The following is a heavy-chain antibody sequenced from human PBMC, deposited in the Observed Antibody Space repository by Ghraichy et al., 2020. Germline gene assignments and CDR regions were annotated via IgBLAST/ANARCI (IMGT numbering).Heavy chain of an antibody. CDR2: INAGNGNT. D-gene: IGHD1-26*01. CDR1: GYTFTSYA. J-gene: IGHJ6*03. Sequence: ASVKVSCKASGYTFTSYAMHWVRQAPGQRLEWMGWINAGNGNTKYSQKFQGRVTITRDTSASTAYMELSSLRSEDTAVYYCARAPSYSGSTLHYYYYMDVWGKGTTVTVSS. V-gene: IGHV1-3*01. CDR3: ARAPSYSGSTLHYYYYMDV.